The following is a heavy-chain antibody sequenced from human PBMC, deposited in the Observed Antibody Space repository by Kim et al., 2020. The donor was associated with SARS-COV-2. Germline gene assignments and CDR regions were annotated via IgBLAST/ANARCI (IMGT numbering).Heavy chain of an antibody. D-gene: IGHD3-16*02. V-gene: IGHV4-4*07. CDR1: GDSLSSDY. Sequence: SETLSLTCTVSGDSLSSDYWSWNRQPAGKGLEWIGRIYTSGRTNYNPSLQSRVTMSVDMSKNQFSLKLSSVTAADTAAYYCASALGHWCQGTLVTVSS. CDR2: IYTSGRT. CDR3: ASALGH. J-gene: IGHJ4*02.